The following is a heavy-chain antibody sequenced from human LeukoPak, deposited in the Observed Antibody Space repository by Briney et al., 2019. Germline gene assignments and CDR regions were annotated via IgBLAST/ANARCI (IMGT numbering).Heavy chain of an antibody. Sequence: ASVKVSCKASGYTFTSYDINWVRQATGQGLEWMGWMNPNSGNTGYAQKFQGRVTMTRNTSISTAYMELSSLRSEDTAVYYCARDSSGYYYLNHYYHGMDVWGQGTTVTVSS. J-gene: IGHJ6*02. D-gene: IGHD3-22*01. V-gene: IGHV1-8*01. CDR2: MNPNSGNT. CDR1: GYTFTSYD. CDR3: ARDSSGYYYLNHYYHGMDV.